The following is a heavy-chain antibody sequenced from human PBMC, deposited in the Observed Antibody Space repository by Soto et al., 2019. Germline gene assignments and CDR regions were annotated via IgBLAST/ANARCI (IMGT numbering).Heavy chain of an antibody. CDR3: AGRCDGTNCLAHFDY. V-gene: IGHV1-69*06. CDR2: IIPIFGTP. J-gene: IGHJ4*02. D-gene: IGHD2-2*01. CDR1: GGTCNNYV. Sequence: GASVKVSCKASGGTCNNYVINWVRQAPGQGLEWMAGIIPIFGTPNYAQKFQGRVTITADKSTSTAYMELNSLRSEDTAVYYCAGRCDGTNCLAHFDYWGQGTLVTVSS.